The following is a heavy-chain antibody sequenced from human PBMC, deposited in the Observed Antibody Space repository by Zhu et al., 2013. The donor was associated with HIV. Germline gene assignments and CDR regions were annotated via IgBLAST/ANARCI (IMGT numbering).Heavy chain of an antibody. CDR3: ARAQVVRFLEWLPIGGMDV. J-gene: IGHJ6*02. D-gene: IGHD3-3*01. CDR2: IIPIFGTA. V-gene: IGHV1-69*06. CDR1: GGTFSSYA. Sequence: QVQLVQSGAEVKKPGSSVKVSCKASGGTFSSYAISWVRQAPGQGLEWMGGIIPIFGTANYAQKFQGRVTITADKSTSTAYMELSSLRSEDTAVYYCARAQVVRFLEWLPIGGMDVWGQGTTVTVSS.